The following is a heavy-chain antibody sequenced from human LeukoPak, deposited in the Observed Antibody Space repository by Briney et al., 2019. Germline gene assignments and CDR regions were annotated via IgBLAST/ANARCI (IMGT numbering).Heavy chain of an antibody. D-gene: IGHD2-2*02. CDR1: DGSISSGGYY. J-gene: IGHJ5*02. Sequence: SQTLSLTCTVSDGSISSGGYYWSWIRQHPGKGLEWIGYIYYSGSTYYNPSLKSRVTISVDTSKNQFSLKLSSVTAADTAVYYCAREIIVVVPAAIRKNGNWFDPWGQGTLVTVSS. V-gene: IGHV4-31*03. CDR2: IYYSGST. CDR3: AREIIVVVPAAIRKNGNWFDP.